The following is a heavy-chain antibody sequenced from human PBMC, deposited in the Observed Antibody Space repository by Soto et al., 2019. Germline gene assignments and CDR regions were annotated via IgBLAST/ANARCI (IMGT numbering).Heavy chain of an antibody. CDR2: ICYSVTT. V-gene: IGHV4-61*01. CDR3: ARSGGGSGWL. Sequence: SETLSLTCTVSGDSVSSSSKCWSWVRQPPGKALEWIAYICYSVTTNYEPSLKSRVTISTDTSKNQLSLKMTSVTAEDTAVYYCARSGGGSGWLGGQGTLVTVSS. CDR1: GDSVSSSSKC. D-gene: IGHD6-19*01. J-gene: IGHJ4*02.